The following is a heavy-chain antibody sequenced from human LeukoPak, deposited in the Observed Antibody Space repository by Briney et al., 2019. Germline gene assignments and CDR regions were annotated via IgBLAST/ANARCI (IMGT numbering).Heavy chain of an antibody. CDR1: GFIFSTYS. CDR3: ARDGIVGAPFDY. D-gene: IGHD1-26*01. Sequence: GGSLRLSCAASGFIFSTYSMNWIRQAPGKGLEWVSYISSSSSSTIYYADSVKGRFSISRDNAKNSLYLQMNSLRDEDTAVYYCARDGIVGAPFDYWGQGTLVTVSP. CDR2: ISSSSSSTI. J-gene: IGHJ4*02. V-gene: IGHV3-48*02.